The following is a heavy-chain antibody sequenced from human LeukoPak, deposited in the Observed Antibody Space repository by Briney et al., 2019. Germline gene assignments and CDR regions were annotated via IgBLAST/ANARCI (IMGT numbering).Heavy chain of an antibody. CDR3: AVAEYLGVDY. D-gene: IGHD6-19*01. CDR1: GFTFSSYA. CDR2: ISGSGGST. V-gene: IGHV3-23*01. Sequence: GGSLRLSCAASGFTFSSYAMSWVRQAPGKGLEWVSAISGSGGSTYYADSVKGRFTIPRDNSKNTLYLQMNSLRAEDTAVYYCAVAEYLGVDYWGQGTLVTVSS. J-gene: IGHJ4*02.